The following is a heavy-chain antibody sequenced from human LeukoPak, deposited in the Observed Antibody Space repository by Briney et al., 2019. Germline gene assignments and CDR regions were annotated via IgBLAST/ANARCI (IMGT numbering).Heavy chain of an antibody. V-gene: IGHV3-30*02. CDR1: GFTFSSYG. CDR3: AKDGRYCSSTSCRRYFDY. J-gene: IGHJ4*02. CDR2: IRYDGSNK. D-gene: IGHD2-2*01. Sequence: GGYLRLSCAASGFTFSSYGMHWVRQAPGKGLEWVAFIRYDGSNKYYADSVKGRFTISRDNSKNTLYLQMNSLRAEDTAVYYCAKDGRYCSSTSCRRYFDYWGQGTLVTVSS.